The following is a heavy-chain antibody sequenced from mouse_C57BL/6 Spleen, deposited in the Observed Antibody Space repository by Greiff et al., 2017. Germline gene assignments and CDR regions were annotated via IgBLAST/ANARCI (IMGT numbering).Heavy chain of an antibody. CDR2: IHPSDSDT. J-gene: IGHJ4*01. CDR1: GYTFTSYW. D-gene: IGHD2-5*01. V-gene: IGHV1-74*01. CDR3: AIYYSNYDAMDY. Sequence: VQLQQPGAELVKPGASVQVSCKASGYTFTSYWMHWVKQRPGQGLEWIGRIHPSDSDTNYNQKFKGKATLTVDKSSSTAYMPLSSLTSEDSAVYYCAIYYSNYDAMDYWGQGTSVTVSS.